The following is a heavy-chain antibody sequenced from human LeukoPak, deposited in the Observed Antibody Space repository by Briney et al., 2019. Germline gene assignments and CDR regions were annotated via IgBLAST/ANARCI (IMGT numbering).Heavy chain of an antibody. J-gene: IGHJ3*02. CDR3: ARDRVRGSYSSFDI. CDR1: GGNFNSYA. CDR2: IIPIFGTA. V-gene: IGHV1-69*13. D-gene: IGHD1-26*01. Sequence: SVKVSCKASGGNFNSYAISWVRQAPGQGLEWMGGIIPIFGTANLAQKFQGRVTITAGESTSTAYMELSSLRSEDTAVYYCARDRVRGSYSSFDIWGQGTMVMVSS.